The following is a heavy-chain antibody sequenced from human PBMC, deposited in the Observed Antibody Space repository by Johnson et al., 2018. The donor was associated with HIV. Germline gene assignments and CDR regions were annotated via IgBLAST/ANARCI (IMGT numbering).Heavy chain of an antibody. J-gene: IGHJ3*02. CDR3: AKDVDSSRWWRAFDM. Sequence: VQLVESGGDLVQPGGSLRLSCAASGFTFDDYGMSWVRQAPGKGLEWVSGINWNGGSTGYADSVKGRFTISRDNSKNSFYIQMHSLRAEDTAVYYCAKDVDSSRWWRAFDMWGQGTMVSVSS. V-gene: IGHV3-20*04. CDR1: GFTFDDYG. CDR2: INWNGGST. D-gene: IGHD6-13*01.